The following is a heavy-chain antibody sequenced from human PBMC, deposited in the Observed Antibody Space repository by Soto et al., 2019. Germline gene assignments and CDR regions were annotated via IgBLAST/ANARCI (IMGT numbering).Heavy chain of an antibody. CDR2: IYPGDSDT. CDR3: ATHRPQRWATKFYYMDV. Sequence: PGESLKISCKGSGYSFTSCWIGWVRQMPGKGLEWMGIIYPGDSDTRYSPSFQGQVTISADKSISTAYLQWSSLKASDTAMYYCATHRPQRWATKFYYMDVWGKGTTVTVSS. D-gene: IGHD4-17*01. CDR1: GYSFTSCW. V-gene: IGHV5-51*01. J-gene: IGHJ6*03.